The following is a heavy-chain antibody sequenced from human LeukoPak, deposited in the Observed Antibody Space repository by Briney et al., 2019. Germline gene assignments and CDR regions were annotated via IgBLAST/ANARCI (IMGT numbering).Heavy chain of an antibody. CDR3: ARDHPFLDSYGPQNNWFDP. V-gene: IGHV1-69*05. Sequence: SVKVSCKASGGTFSSYAISWVRQAPGQGLEWMGRIIPIFGTANYAQKFQGRVTITTDESTSTAYMELRSLRSDDTAVYYCARDHPFLDSYGPQNNWFDPWGQGTLVTVSS. CDR2: IIPIFGTA. D-gene: IGHD5-18*01. J-gene: IGHJ5*02. CDR1: GGTFSSYA.